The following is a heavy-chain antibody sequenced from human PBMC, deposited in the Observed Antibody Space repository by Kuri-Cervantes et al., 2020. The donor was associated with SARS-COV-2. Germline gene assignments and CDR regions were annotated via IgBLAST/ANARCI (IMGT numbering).Heavy chain of an antibody. Sequence: GGSLRLSCAASGFTFSSYSMNWVRQAPGKGLEWVSYISSSSSTIYYADSVKGRFTISRDNAKNSLYLQMNSLRAEDTAVYYCARIMFMVRGRPGGQDVWSKGTTVTVSS. J-gene: IGHJ6*04. CDR1: GFTFSSYS. D-gene: IGHD3-10*01. CDR2: ISSSSSTI. V-gene: IGHV3-48*01. CDR3: ARIMFMVRGRPGGQDV.